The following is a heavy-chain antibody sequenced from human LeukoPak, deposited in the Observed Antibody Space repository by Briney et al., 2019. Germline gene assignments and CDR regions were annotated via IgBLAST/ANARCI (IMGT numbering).Heavy chain of an antibody. D-gene: IGHD1-26*01. CDR2: IRRKTYGATS. Sequence: GGSLRLSRTGSGFTFGDYAMTWVRQAPGKGLEWVGCIRRKTYGATSEYAASVKGRFTISRDDSKSIAYLQMNSLKTEDTGLYYCTRVIVGAFDYWGQGTLVAVSS. J-gene: IGHJ4*02. CDR3: TRVIVGAFDY. CDR1: GFTFGDYA. V-gene: IGHV3-49*04.